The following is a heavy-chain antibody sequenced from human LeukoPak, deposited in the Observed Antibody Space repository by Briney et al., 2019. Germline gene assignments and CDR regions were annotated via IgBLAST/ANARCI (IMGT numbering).Heavy chain of an antibody. CDR3: ASSIVYYDSSGTY. D-gene: IGHD3-22*01. Sequence: SETLSLTCTVSGYSISSGYYWGWIRQPPGKGLEWIGSIYHSGSTYYNPSLKSRVTISVDTSKNQFSLKLSSVTAADTAVYYCASSIVYYDSSGTYWGQGTLVTVSS. CDR1: GYSISSGYY. V-gene: IGHV4-38-2*02. J-gene: IGHJ4*02. CDR2: IYHSGST.